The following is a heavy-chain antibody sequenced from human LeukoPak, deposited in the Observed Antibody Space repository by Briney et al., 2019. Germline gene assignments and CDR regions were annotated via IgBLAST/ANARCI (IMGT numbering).Heavy chain of an antibody. J-gene: IGHJ5*02. D-gene: IGHD3-3*01. CDR2: MNPNSGNT. CDR3: ARGYDFWSGYYSP. Sequence: ASVKVSCKASGYTFTGYYMHWVRQATGQGLEWMGWMNPNSGNTGYAQKFQGRVTITRNTSISTAYMELSSLRSEDTAVYYCARGYDFWSGYYSPWGQGTLVTVSS. V-gene: IGHV1-8*03. CDR1: GYTFTGYY.